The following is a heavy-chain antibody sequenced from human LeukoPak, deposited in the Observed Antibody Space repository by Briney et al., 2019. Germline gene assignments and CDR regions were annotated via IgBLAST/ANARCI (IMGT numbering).Heavy chain of an antibody. D-gene: IGHD6-19*01. CDR3: ARDDSAVAGTGQFDP. J-gene: IGHJ5*02. CDR1: GFTFSSHG. CDR2: IRNDGSDK. V-gene: IGHV3-30*02. Sequence: PGGSLRLSCAASGFTFSSHGMHWVRQAPGRGLEWVAFIRNDGSDKYYADSVKGRFTISRDNAKNSLYLQMNSLRAEDTAVYYCARDDSAVAGTGQFDPWGQGTLVTVSS.